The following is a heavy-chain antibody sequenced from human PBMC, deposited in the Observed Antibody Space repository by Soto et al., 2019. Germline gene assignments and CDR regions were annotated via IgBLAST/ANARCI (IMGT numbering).Heavy chain of an antibody. Sequence: GGSLRLSCAASGFTISSYVMSWVRQAPGKGLEWVSGISDSGATTYYADSVRGRFTISRDNSKNTLYLQMKSLRAEDSASYYCAKEDTSSGSLDYWGQGALVTVSS. V-gene: IGHV3-23*01. J-gene: IGHJ4*02. CDR3: AKEDTSSGSLDY. D-gene: IGHD6-19*01. CDR2: ISDSGATT. CDR1: GFTISSYV.